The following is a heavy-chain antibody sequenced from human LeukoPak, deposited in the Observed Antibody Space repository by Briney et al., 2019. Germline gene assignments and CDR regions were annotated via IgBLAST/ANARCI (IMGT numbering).Heavy chain of an antibody. V-gene: IGHV1-69*05. D-gene: IGHD1-1*01. J-gene: IGHJ4*02. CDR1: GGTFSSYA. CDR2: IIPIFGTA. Sequence: TSVKVSCKASGGTFSSYAISWVRQAPGQGLEWMGKIIPIFGTANYAQKFQGRVTITTDESTSTAYMELSSLRSEDTAVYYCARTSGGAEPWKSLDYWGQGTLVTVSS. CDR3: ARTSGGAEPWKSLDY.